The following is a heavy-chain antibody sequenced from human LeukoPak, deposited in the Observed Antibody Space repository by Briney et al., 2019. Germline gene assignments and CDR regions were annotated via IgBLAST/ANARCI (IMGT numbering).Heavy chain of an antibody. CDR3: ARNAYNYGGFDY. CDR1: GFTFRTYG. D-gene: IGHD5-24*01. J-gene: IGHJ4*02. V-gene: IGHV3-33*01. CDR2: IWYDGSNE. Sequence: GRSLRLSCTASGFTFRTYGMVWVRQAPGKGLEWVAVIWYDGSNENYADSVKGRFTISRDNSKSTLFLQMNSLRAEDTAVYYCARNAYNYGGFDYWGLGALVTVSS.